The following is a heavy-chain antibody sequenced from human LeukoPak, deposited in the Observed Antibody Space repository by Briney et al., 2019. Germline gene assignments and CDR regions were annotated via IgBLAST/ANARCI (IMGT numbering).Heavy chain of an antibody. Sequence: GGSLRLSCAASGFTFSSYAMNWVRQAPGKGLEWVPSISSSSSYIYYADSVKGRFTISRDNAKNSLYLQMNSLRAEDTAVYYCARGQYYYDSSGYYPYYGMDVWGQGTTVTVSS. CDR1: GFTFSSYA. CDR2: ISSSSSYI. V-gene: IGHV3-21*01. J-gene: IGHJ6*02. D-gene: IGHD3-22*01. CDR3: ARGQYYYDSSGYYPYYGMDV.